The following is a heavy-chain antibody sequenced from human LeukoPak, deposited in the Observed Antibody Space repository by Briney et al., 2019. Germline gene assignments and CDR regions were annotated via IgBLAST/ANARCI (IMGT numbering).Heavy chain of an antibody. CDR1: GGSFSGYY. D-gene: IGHD5-24*01. CDR2: INHSGST. V-gene: IGHV4-34*01. CDR3: ARTLRQRWLQLGSAFDI. Sequence: SETLSLTCAAYGGSFSGYYWSWIRQPPGKGLEWIGEINHSGSTNYNPSLKSRVTISVDTSKNQFSLKLSSVTAADTAVYYCARTLRQRWLQLGSAFDIWGQGTMVTVSS. J-gene: IGHJ3*02.